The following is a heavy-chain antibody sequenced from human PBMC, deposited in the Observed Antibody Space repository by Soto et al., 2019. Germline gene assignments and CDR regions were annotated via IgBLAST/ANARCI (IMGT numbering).Heavy chain of an antibody. Sequence: EVQLVESGGGLVQPGRSLRLSCAASGFTFDDYVMHWGRRAPGKRLEWVSGISSNGGSIDYADAVKGRFTISKDNTKNSLYLQMNSLKAEDTALYYCAKDAERRGAEHLHHWGQGTPVIVSS. D-gene: IGHD1-26*01. CDR3: AKDAERRGAEHLHH. CDR1: GFTFDDYV. CDR2: ISSNGGSI. V-gene: IGHV3-9*01. J-gene: IGHJ1*01.